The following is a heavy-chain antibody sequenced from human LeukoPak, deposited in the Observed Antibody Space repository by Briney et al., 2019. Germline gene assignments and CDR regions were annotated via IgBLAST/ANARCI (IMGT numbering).Heavy chain of an antibody. CDR1: GGTFSSYA. V-gene: IGHV1-18*01. J-gene: IGHJ6*02. CDR2: ISTFNDDT. D-gene: IGHD3-10*01. Sequence: ASVKVSCKASGGTFSSYAISWVRQAPGQGLEWMGWISTFNDDTKYPQKFQGRLTMTTDTSTSTAYMELRSLRSDDTAVYYCARFLFGVTNYGMDVWGQGTTVTVSS. CDR3: ARFLFGVTNYGMDV.